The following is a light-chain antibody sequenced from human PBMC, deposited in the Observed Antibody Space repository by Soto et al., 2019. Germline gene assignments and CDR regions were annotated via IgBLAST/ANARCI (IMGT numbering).Light chain of an antibody. CDR2: DAS. V-gene: IGKV1-39*01. CDR3: KHYSTRSGVT. J-gene: IGKJ4*01. CDR1: RDISNS. Sequence: IRMSQSPSSMCRSXGDRVTICCQAGRDISNSLNWCPQKTGTGPKILXXDASSLESGGPSRFSGSGSGTEFTLTVSNLQSDDFATYYCKHYSTRSGVTFGGGTKVDI.